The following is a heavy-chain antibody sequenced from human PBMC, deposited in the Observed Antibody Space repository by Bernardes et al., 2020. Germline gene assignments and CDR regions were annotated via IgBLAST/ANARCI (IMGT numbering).Heavy chain of an antibody. V-gene: IGHV7-4-1*02. CDR3: ARDLSNPQI. D-gene: IGHD4-4*01. J-gene: IGHJ3*02. CDR1: GYTFSSYP. CDR2: IDTNTGSP. Sequence: ASVKVSCKASGYTFSSYPMNWVRQAPGQGLEWMGWIDTNTGSPTYAQDLRGRFVFSLDTTVSTAYLQISSLKAEDTAVYYCARDLSNPQIWGQGTMVTVSS.